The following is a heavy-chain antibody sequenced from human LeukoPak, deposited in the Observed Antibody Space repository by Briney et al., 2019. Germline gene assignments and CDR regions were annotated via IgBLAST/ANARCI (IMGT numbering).Heavy chain of an antibody. D-gene: IGHD3-22*01. CDR2: IYYSGST. J-gene: IGHJ4*02. CDR3: ASRRGYYYDSSGYYRRPQYYFDY. CDR1: GGSISSSSYY. Sequence: SETLSLTCTVSGGSISSSSYYWGWIRQPPGKGLEWIGSIYYSGSTYYNPSLKSRVTISVDTSKNQFSLKLSSVTAADTAVYYCASRRGYYYDSSGYYRRPQYYFDYWGQGTLVTVSS. V-gene: IGHV4-39*07.